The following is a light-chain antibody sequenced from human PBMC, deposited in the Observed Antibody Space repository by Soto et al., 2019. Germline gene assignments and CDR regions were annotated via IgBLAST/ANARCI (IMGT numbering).Light chain of an antibody. CDR2: WAS. Sequence: DIVMTQSPDSLSVSLGERATINCKSSQSILNSSNNRNYLAWYQQKPGQPPKLLIYWASTRESGVPDRFSGSGSGTDFTLTISSLQAEDVAVYYCWHYYSSPFAFGQGTKLEIK. CDR1: QSILNSSNNRNY. J-gene: IGKJ2*01. V-gene: IGKV4-1*01. CDR3: WHYYSSPFA.